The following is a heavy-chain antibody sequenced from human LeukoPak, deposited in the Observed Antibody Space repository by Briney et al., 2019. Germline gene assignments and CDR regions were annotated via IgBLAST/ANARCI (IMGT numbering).Heavy chain of an antibody. J-gene: IGHJ5*02. V-gene: IGHV1-18*01. D-gene: IGHD2-2*01. Sequence: ASVKVSCKASGYTFTSYGIIWVRQAPGQGLEWMGWISAYNGNTNYAQKPQGRVTMTTDTSTSTAYMELRSLRSDDTAVYYCARDGVSVVPAAILYWFDPWGQGTLVTVSS. CDR1: GYTFTSYG. CDR3: ARDGVSVVPAAILYWFDP. CDR2: ISAYNGNT.